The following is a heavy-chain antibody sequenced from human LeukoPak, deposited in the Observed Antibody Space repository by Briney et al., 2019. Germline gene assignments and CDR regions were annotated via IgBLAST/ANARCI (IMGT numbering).Heavy chain of an antibody. CDR3: AREVEYYDSSGYRPHAFDI. CDR1: GGSIISSNHY. J-gene: IGHJ3*02. V-gene: IGHV4-39*02. CDR2: ISYSGGT. Sequence: SETLSLTCTVSGGSIISSNHYWGWTRQPPGKGLEWFGSISYSGGTAFNPSLRSRVTISVDTSKNQFSLKVNSVTAADTAVYYCAREVEYYDSSGYRPHAFDIWGQGTLVTVSS. D-gene: IGHD3-22*01.